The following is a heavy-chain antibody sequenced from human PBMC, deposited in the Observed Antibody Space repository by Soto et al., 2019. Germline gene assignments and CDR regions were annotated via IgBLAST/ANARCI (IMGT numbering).Heavy chain of an antibody. D-gene: IGHD3-22*01. CDR1: GYSFSSNW. CDR2: IYPGDSEV. V-gene: IGHV5-51*01. J-gene: IGHJ4*02. CDR3: SRHLYESSGYRYFDL. Sequence: GESLKISCQGSGYSFSSNWIGWVRQRPGKGLEWMGIIYPGDSEVKYSPSFRGQVTISVDTSISTAYLQWSSLKATDTAMYYCSRHLYESSGYRYFDLWGQGTLVTVSS.